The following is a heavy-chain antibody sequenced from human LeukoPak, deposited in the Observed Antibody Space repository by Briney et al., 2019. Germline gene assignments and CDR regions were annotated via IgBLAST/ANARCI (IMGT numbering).Heavy chain of an antibody. D-gene: IGHD1-26*01. CDR1: GLTFSGSW. V-gene: IGHV3-7*01. CDR2: INQDGSER. CDR3: ARLWRGNYYDF. Sequence: PGGSLRLSCAASGLTFSGSWMSWVRQAPGKGLEWVANINQDGSERSYVDSVKGRFTISRDNAKNSLYLQMNSLRAEDTAVYYCARLWRGNYYDFWGQGTLVTVS. J-gene: IGHJ4*02.